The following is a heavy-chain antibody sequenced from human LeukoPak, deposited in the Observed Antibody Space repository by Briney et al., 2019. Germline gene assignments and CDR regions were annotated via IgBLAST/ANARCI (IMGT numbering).Heavy chain of an antibody. Sequence: PGGSLRLSCAASGFTFSSYAMHWGRQAPGKGLEWVAVISYDGSNKYYADSVKGRFTISRDNSKNTLYLQMNSLRAEDTAVYYCARDLGSSSQVYYYGMDVWGQGTTVTVSS. CDR3: ARDLGSSSQVYYYGMDV. J-gene: IGHJ6*02. CDR2: ISYDGSNK. CDR1: GFTFSSYA. D-gene: IGHD6-13*01. V-gene: IGHV3-30-3*01.